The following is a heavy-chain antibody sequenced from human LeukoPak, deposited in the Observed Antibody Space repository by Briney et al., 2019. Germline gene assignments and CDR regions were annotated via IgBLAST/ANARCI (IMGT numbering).Heavy chain of an antibody. J-gene: IGHJ4*02. CDR2: ITSSSSYI. CDR1: GFTFSSYG. D-gene: IGHD6-6*01. V-gene: IGHV3-21*01. CDR3: ARSYSSSRGTFDY. Sequence: GGSLRLSCAASGFTFSSYGMNWVCQAPGMGLEWVSSITSSSSYIYYADSVKGRFTISRDNAKNSLYLQMNSLRAEDTAVYYCARSYSSSRGTFDYWGQGTLVTVSS.